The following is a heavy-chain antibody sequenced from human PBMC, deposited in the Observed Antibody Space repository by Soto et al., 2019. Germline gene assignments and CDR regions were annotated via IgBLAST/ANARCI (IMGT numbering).Heavy chain of an antibody. Sequence: SETLSLTCAVYGGSFSGYYWSWIRQPPGKGLEWIGEINHSGSPNYNPSLKSRVTISVDTSKNQFSLKLSSVTAADTAVYYCAGTVLRFLEWLPTDVWGQGTTVTVPS. CDR2: INHSGSP. D-gene: IGHD3-3*01. V-gene: IGHV4-34*01. J-gene: IGHJ6*02. CDR3: AGTVLRFLEWLPTDV. CDR1: GGSFSGYY.